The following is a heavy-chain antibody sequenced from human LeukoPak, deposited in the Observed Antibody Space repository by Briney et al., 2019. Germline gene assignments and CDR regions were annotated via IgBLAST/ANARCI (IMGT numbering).Heavy chain of an antibody. CDR1: GGSFSGYY. Sequence: PSETLSLTCAVYGGSFSGYYCSWIRQPPGKGLEWIGEINHSGSTNYNPSLKSRVTISVDTSKNQFSLKLSSVTAADTAVYYCARVRKQQLVRYYMDVWGKGTTVTVSS. V-gene: IGHV4-34*01. J-gene: IGHJ6*03. D-gene: IGHD6-13*01. CDR2: INHSGST. CDR3: ARVRKQQLVRYYMDV.